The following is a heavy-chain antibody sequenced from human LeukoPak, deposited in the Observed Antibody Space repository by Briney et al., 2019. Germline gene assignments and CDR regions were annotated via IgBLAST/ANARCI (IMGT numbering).Heavy chain of an antibody. CDR3: ARWSRYSSGWYELDY. CDR1: GFAFSAYG. J-gene: IGHJ4*02. Sequence: GGSLRLSCAASGFAFSAYGMHWVCQAPGKALEWVALIWHDGSNEKYVDSVKGRFTISRDNSKDTLYLQMNSLRAEDTAVYYCARWSRYSSGWYELDYWGQGFLVTVSS. D-gene: IGHD6-19*01. V-gene: IGHV3-33*01. CDR2: IWHDGSNE.